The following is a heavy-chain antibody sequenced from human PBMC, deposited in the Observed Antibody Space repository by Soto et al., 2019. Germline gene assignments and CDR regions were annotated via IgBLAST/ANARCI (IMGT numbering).Heavy chain of an antibody. J-gene: IGHJ4*02. CDR1: GGTFSSYA. D-gene: IGHD3-22*01. CDR3: ARDSRPYYYDSSGYYYAAY. CDR2: IIPIFGTA. Sequence: SVKVSCKASGGTFSSYAISWVRQATGQGLEWMGGIIPIFGTANYAQKFQGRVTITADESTSTAYMELSSLRSEDTAVYYCARDSRPYYYDSSGYYYAAYWGQGTLVTVSS. V-gene: IGHV1-69*13.